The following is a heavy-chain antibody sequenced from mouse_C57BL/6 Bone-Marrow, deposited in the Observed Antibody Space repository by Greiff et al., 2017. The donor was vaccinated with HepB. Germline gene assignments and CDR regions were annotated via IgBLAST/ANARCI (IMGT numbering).Heavy chain of an antibody. V-gene: IGHV1-81*01. CDR3: ARSKRFITTVVAFYYFDY. D-gene: IGHD1-1*01. Sequence: QVQLQQSGAELARPGASVKLSCKASGYTFTSYGISWVKQRTGQGLEWIGEIYPRSGNTYYNEKFKGKATLTADKSSSTAYMELRSLTSEDSAVYFCARSKRFITTVVAFYYFDYWGQGTTLTVSS. CDR1: GYTFTSYG. J-gene: IGHJ2*01. CDR2: IYPRSGNT.